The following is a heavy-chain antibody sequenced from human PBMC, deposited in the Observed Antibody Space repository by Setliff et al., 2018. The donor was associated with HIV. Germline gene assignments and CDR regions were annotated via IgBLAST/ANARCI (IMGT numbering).Heavy chain of an antibody. J-gene: IGHJ4*02. V-gene: IGHV3-49*03. D-gene: IGHD3-9*01. Sequence: PGGSLRLSCITSGFTFGDYVMSWFRQAPGKGLEWVGFIRSKAHGGTTEYAASVEVRFIISRDDSKSIAYLQMNSLKTEDTAVYYCTTDHRFVDRYPDWWGQGTLVTVSS. CDR3: TTDHRFVDRYPDW. CDR1: GFTFGDYV. CDR2: IRSKAHGGTT.